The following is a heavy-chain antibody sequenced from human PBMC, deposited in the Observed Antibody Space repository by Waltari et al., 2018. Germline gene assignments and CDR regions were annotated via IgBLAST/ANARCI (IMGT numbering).Heavy chain of an antibody. Sequence: QVQLQESGPGLVKPSETLSLTCTVSGGSFSSYYWSWIRQPPGKGLEWIGYIDYSGSTNYNPSLKSRVTISVDTSKNQFSLKLSSVTAADTAVYYCARAVGDCSSTSCFNYYYYYMDVWGKGTTVTISS. CDR3: ARAVGDCSSTSCFNYYYYYMDV. V-gene: IGHV4-59*01. D-gene: IGHD2-2*01. CDR2: IDYSGST. CDR1: GGSFSSYY. J-gene: IGHJ6*03.